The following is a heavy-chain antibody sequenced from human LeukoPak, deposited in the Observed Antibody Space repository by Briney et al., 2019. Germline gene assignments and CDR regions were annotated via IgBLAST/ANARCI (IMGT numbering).Heavy chain of an antibody. CDR1: GFTFSSYW. D-gene: IGHD3-16*01. Sequence: GGSLRLSCAASGFTFSSYWMHWVRQAPGKGLVWVSRINSDGSSTSYADSVKGRFTISRDNAKNSLYLQMNSLRAEDTAVYYCARDGPQGAPPDVWGQGTTVTVSS. V-gene: IGHV3-74*01. J-gene: IGHJ6*02. CDR3: ARDGPQGAPPDV. CDR2: INSDGSST.